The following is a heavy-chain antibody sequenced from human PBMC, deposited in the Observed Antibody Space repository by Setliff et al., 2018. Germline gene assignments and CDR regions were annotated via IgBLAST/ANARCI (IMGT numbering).Heavy chain of an antibody. D-gene: IGHD6-19*01. CDR2: IKEEGGEK. Sequence: PGGSLRLSCVVSGFSFSRHWMSWVRQAPGKGLEWVADIKEEGGEKDYVDSVKGRFTISRDNAKNTLYLQMNSLRAEDTAIYYCATAISGWFNYWGQGALVTVSS. J-gene: IGHJ4*02. CDR1: GFSFSRHW. V-gene: IGHV3-7*01. CDR3: ATAISGWFNY.